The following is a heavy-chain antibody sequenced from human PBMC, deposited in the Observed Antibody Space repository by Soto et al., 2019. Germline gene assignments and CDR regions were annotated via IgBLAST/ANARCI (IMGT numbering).Heavy chain of an antibody. J-gene: IGHJ4*02. CDR1: GGSIRSYY. CDR3: ARGAADTAMVDS. D-gene: IGHD5-18*01. V-gene: IGHV4-59*01. Sequence: ETLSLTCTVSGGSIRSYYWTWIRQPPGKGLEWLGYIFYSGSTFYNPSLKSRVTISIHTSKSQFSLQLTSVTAADTAVYYCARGAADTAMVDSWGQGTLVTVS. CDR2: IFYSGST.